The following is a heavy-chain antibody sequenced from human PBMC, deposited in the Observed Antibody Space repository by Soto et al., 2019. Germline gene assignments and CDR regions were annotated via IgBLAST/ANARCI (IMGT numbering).Heavy chain of an antibody. CDR2: IYYSGST. D-gene: IGHD5-12*01. V-gene: IGHV4-31*03. Sequence: SETLSLTCTVSGLSIYNDGYYWSWIRQHPGKGLEWIGYIYYSGSTYYNPSLKSRVTMSLDTSKNQFSLRLSSVTAADTAVYYCARDADRRYTGYNLFDYWGQGTLVTVSS. CDR3: ARDADRRYTGYNLFDY. J-gene: IGHJ4*02. CDR1: GLSIYNDGYY.